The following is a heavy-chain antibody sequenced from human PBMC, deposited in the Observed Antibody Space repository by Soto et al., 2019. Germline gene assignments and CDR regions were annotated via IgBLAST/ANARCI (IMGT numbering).Heavy chain of an antibody. D-gene: IGHD6-19*01. V-gene: IGHV3-7*05. Sequence: PGGSLRLSCAASGFTFSSHWMSWVRQAPGKGLEWVANIKQDGSEKYFVDSVKGRLTISRDNAKNSLYLQMNSLRAEDTAVYYCARTSGGWVLDYWDQGALVTASS. CDR1: GFTFSSHW. J-gene: IGHJ4*02. CDR2: IKQDGSEK. CDR3: ARTSGGWVLDY.